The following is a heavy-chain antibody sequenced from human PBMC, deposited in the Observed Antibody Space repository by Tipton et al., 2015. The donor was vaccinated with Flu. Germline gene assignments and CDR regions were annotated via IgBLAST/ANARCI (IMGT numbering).Heavy chain of an antibody. Sequence: LRLSCTVSGGSISSYYWSWIRQPPGKGLEWIGYIYYSGSTNYNPSLKSRVTISVDTTKNQFSLKLSSVTAADTAVYYCERVSSSSSWSQDWYCALWGRGTLVTVSS. J-gene: IGHJ2*01. CDR2: IYYSGST. D-gene: IGHD6-13*01. CDR1: GGSISSYY. V-gene: IGHV4-59*01. CDR3: ERVSSSSSWSQDWYCAL.